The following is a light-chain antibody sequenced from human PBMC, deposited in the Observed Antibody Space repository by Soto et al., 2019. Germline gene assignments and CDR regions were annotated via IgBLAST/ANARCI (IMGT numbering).Light chain of an antibody. CDR3: CSHEVRSSPYV. CDR1: TSDVGSYDL. V-gene: IGLV2-23*02. J-gene: IGLJ1*01. Sequence: LTQPASVSGSPGQSITISCTGTTSDVGSYDLVSWYQQHPGKAPKIMIYEVSKRPSGDSNRFSGSKSGNTASLTISGLQAVDEADYYCCSHEVRSSPYVFGTGINFTVL. CDR2: EVS.